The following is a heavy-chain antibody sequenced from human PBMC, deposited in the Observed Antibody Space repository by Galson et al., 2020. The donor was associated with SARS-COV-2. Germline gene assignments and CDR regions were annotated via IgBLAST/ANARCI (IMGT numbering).Heavy chain of an antibody. CDR2: IRFDGGEK. Sequence: GGSLRLSCAASGFTFSSYGMHWVRQAPGKGLEWVAFIRFDGGEKKYADAVKGRFTISRDNSNNALYLQMNSLRPEDTAVYFCAKDLDDYTSSWYYFDYWGQGTLVTVSS. D-gene: IGHD6-13*01. CDR3: AKDLDDYTSSWYYFDY. V-gene: IGHV3-30*02. J-gene: IGHJ4*02. CDR1: GFTFSSYG.